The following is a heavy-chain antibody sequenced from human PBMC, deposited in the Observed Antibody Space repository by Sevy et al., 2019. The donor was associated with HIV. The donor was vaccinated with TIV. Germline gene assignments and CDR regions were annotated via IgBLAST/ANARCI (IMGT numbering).Heavy chain of an antibody. V-gene: IGHV3-7*01. CDR2: IKQDGNEK. J-gene: IGHJ4*02. D-gene: IGHD3-22*01. CDR3: ASNTYHYDSNTYYPVY. Sequence: GGSLRLSCVASGFNLSPYWMTWVRQAPGKGLEWVANIKQDGNEKYDVDSVEGRFTVSRDNAKNALDLQMYSLRVEDTAVYFCASNTYHYDSNTYYPVYWGQGTRVTVSS. CDR1: GFNLSPYW.